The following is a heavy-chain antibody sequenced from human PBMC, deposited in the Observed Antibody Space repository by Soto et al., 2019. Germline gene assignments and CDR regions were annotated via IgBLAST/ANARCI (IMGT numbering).Heavy chain of an antibody. CDR3: ARDEYYYDSSGYYPTDY. CDR1: GYTFTSYG. D-gene: IGHD3-22*01. CDR2: ISAYNGNT. J-gene: IGHJ4*02. Sequence: FKASGYTFTSYGISWVRQAPGQGLEWMGWISAYNGNTNYAQKLQGRVTMTTDTSTSTAYMELRSLRSDDTAVYYCARDEYYYDSSGYYPTDYWGQGTLVTVSS. V-gene: IGHV1-18*01.